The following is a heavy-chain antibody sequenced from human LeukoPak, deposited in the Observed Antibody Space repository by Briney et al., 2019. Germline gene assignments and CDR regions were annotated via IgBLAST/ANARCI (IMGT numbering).Heavy chain of an antibody. CDR1: GFRFANSW. D-gene: IGHD3-22*01. CDR2: ICPDDPDI. Sequence: GESLKISCKGSGFRFANSWIGWVRQVSGKGLEWMGTICPDDPDIRYSPSFQGQVTISGDKSSSTVYLQWNSLKASDTATYFCAKKRSSGYYDSGGYAIDAFDVWGQGTMVTVSS. J-gene: IGHJ3*01. V-gene: IGHV5-51*01. CDR3: AKKRSSGYYDSGGYAIDAFDV.